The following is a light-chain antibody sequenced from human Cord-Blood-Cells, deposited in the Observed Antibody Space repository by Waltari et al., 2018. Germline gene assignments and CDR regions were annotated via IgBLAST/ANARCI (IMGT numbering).Light chain of an antibody. CDR3: QQRSNWPPYP. CDR2: DAF. CDR1: QSVSTY. V-gene: IGKV3-11*01. J-gene: IGKJ2*01. Sequence: EIVMTQSPATLSLSPGERSNLSCRASQSVSTYLAWYQQKPGQAPRLLIYDAFNRATGIPARFSGSGSGTDFTLTISSLEPEDFAVYYCQQRSNWPPYPFGQGTKLEIK.